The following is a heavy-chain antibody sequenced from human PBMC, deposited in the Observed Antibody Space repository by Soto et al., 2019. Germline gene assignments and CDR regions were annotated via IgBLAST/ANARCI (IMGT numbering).Heavy chain of an antibody. V-gene: IGHV2-70*01. D-gene: IGHD2-21*02. J-gene: IGHJ6*02. Sequence: SGPTLVNPTQTLTLTCTFSGFSLSTRGMCVSWIRQPPGKALEWLALNDWDDDKYYSASLKTRLTISKDTSKNQVVLTMTNMDPVDTATYYCARAPSGDCKNGLDVWGQGTTVTVS. CDR2: NDWDDDK. CDR1: GFSLSTRGMC. CDR3: ARAPSGDCKNGLDV.